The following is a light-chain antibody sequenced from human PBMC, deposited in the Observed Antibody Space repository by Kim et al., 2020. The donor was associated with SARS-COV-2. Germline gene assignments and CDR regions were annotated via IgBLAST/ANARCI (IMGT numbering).Light chain of an antibody. CDR3: LLSYSGALI. CDR2: DAS. CDR1: TGAVTSGHY. V-gene: IGLV7-46*01. Sequence: PGGPVTLPCGSSTGAVTSGHYPYWIQQKPGQAPRTLIWDASNKHSWTPARFSGSLLGGKVVLTLSGAQPEDEAEYFCLLSYSGALIFGGGTQLTVL. J-gene: IGLJ2*01.